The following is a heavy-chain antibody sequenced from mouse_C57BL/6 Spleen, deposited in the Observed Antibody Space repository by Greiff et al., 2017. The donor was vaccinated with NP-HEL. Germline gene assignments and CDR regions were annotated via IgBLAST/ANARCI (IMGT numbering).Heavy chain of an antibody. CDR3: ARDGHRDYAMDY. J-gene: IGHJ4*01. V-gene: IGHV1-81*01. CDR2: IYPRSGNT. Sequence: VKLMESGAELARPGASVKLSCKASGYTFTSYGISWVKQRTGQGLVWIGEIYPRSGNTYYNEKFKGKATLTADKSSSTAYMELRSLTSEDSAVYFCARDGHRDYAMDYWGQGTSVTVSS. D-gene: IGHD3-1*01. CDR1: GYTFTSYG.